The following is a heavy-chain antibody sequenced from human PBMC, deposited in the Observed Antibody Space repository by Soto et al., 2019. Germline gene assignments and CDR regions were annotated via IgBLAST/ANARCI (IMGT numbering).Heavy chain of an antibody. D-gene: IGHD5-12*01. CDR2: INPNSGVT. CDR1: GDTFTDYY. V-gene: IGHV1-2*04. Sequence: QVQLVQSGAEVKKPGASVTVSCRSSGDTFTDYYIHWVRQAPGQGLEWMGWINPNSGVTKYARKFQGWVSMTRDTSIRTVYMKLSRLRSDDTAVYYCARESGGATATLDYYYFYMDVWGTGTTVTVSS. CDR3: ARESGGATATLDYYYFYMDV. J-gene: IGHJ6*03.